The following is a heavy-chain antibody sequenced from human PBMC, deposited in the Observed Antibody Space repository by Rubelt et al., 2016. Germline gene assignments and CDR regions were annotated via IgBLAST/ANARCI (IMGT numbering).Heavy chain of an antibody. CDR3: ASNSWASHLCNYFDY. V-gene: IGHV3-48*04. D-gene: IGHD3-16*02. CDR2: ISSGSSTI. Sequence: EVQLVESGGGLVQPGGSLRLSCAASGFTFSSYTMNWVRQAPGKGLEWVSYISSGSSTIYYADSVKGRFTISRDNAKNSLYLQMNSLRAEDTAVYYCASNSWASHLCNYFDYWGQGPLVTVSS. CDR1: GFTFSSYT. J-gene: IGHJ4*02.